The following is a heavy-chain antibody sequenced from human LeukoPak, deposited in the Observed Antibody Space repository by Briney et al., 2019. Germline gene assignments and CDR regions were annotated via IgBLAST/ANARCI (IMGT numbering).Heavy chain of an antibody. D-gene: IGHD6-19*01. CDR1: GGTFSGYY. V-gene: IGHV4-34*01. CDR2: INHSGTT. Sequence: SETLSFNGAGYGGTFSGYYWSWIRQPPGNGLEWIGDINHSGTTNYNPSLKSRVTISVDTSKNQFSRKLSSVTAADTAVYYCARAVAGRQRLDYWGQGTLVTVSS. J-gene: IGHJ4*02. CDR3: ARAVAGRQRLDY.